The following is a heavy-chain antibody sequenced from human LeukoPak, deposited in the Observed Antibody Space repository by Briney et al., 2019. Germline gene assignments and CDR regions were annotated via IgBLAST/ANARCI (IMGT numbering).Heavy chain of an antibody. J-gene: IGHJ4*02. V-gene: IGHV3-23*01. CDR1: GFTFSSYA. Sequence: GGSLRLSCAASGFTFSSYAMSWFRQAPGKGLEWVSVISGSGGSIYYADSVKGRFTISRDNSKNTLYLQMNSLRAGDTAVYYCAKGLGDSCYSASDYWGQGTLVTVSS. D-gene: IGHD2-15*01. CDR2: ISGSGGSI. CDR3: AKGLGDSCYSASDY.